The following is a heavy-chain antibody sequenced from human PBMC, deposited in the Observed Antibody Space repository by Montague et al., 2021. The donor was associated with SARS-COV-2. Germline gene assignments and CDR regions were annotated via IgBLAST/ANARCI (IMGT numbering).Heavy chain of an antibody. CDR3: ARGLSNWNYEHWFDT. Sequence: SETLSLTCTVSGGSVGSSHYYWAWIRQPPGKGREWIGTIYYSGSNYYNPSPRSRVTIDVDASTNQFSLKLLSVTAADTAVYFCARGLSNWNYEHWFDTWGQGTLVTVSS. D-gene: IGHD1-7*01. J-gene: IGHJ5*02. V-gene: IGHV4-39*01. CDR1: GGSVGSSHYY. CDR2: IYYSGSN.